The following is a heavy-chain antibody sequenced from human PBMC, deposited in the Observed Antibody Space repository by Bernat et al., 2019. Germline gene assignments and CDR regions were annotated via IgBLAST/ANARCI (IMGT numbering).Heavy chain of an antibody. V-gene: IGHV3-30-3*01. CDR1: GFTFSSYA. J-gene: IGHJ4*02. CDR3: ARDSAAAGTNPNDY. CDR2: ISYDGSNK. D-gene: IGHD6-13*01. Sequence: QVQLVESGGGVVQPGRSLRLSCAASGFTFSSYAMHWVRQAPGKGLEWVAVISYDGSNKYYADSVKGRFTISRDNSKNTLYLQMNSLRAEDTAVYYCARDSAAAGTNPNDYWGQGTLVTVSS.